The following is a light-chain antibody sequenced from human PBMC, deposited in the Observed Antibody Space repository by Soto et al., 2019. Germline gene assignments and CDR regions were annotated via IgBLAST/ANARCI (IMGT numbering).Light chain of an antibody. J-gene: IGKJ1*01. CDR2: KAS. CDR1: QSISSW. CDR3: QQYSSYPWT. Sequence: QMYQSPSTLSASVGDRVTITCRASQSISSWLAWYQQKPGKAPKLLIYKASSLESGVPSRFSGSGSGTEFTLTISSLQPDDFATYYCQQYSSYPWTFGQLSMV. V-gene: IGKV1-5*03.